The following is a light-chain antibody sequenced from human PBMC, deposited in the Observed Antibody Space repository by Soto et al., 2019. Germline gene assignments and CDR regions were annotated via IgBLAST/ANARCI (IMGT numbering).Light chain of an antibody. CDR3: CSYAGSTTFVV. Sequence: QSALTQPASVSGSPGQSITISCTGTSSDVGSYNLVSWYQQHPGKAPKLMIYEGSTRPSGVSNRFSGSKSGNTASLTISGLQDEDEADYYCCSYAGSTTFVVFGGGTKLTVL. CDR1: SSDVGSYNL. J-gene: IGLJ2*01. CDR2: EGS. V-gene: IGLV2-23*03.